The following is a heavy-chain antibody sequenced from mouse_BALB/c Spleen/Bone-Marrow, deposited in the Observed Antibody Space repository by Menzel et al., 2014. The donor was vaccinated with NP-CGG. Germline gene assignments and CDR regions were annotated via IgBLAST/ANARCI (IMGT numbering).Heavy chain of an antibody. CDR3: ASPYYRYDGFAY. CDR1: GYTFTSYV. V-gene: IGHV1-14*01. Sequence: LVESGPELVKPGASVKMSCKASGYTFTSYVVHWVKQKPGQGLEWIGYINPYNDGTKYNEKFKGKATLTSDKSSSTAYMELSSLTSEDSAVYYCASPYYRYDGFAYWGQGTLVTVSA. D-gene: IGHD2-14*01. J-gene: IGHJ3*01. CDR2: INPYNDGT.